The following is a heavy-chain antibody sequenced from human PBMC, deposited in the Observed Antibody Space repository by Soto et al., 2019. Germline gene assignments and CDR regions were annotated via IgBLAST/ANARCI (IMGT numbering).Heavy chain of an antibody. Sequence: ASVKVSCKASGYTFTSYGISWVRQAPGQGLEWMGWISAYNGNTNYAQKLQGRVTMTTDTSTSTAYMELRSLRSDDTAVYYCARGFYDFWSRYRGYYYYYGMDVWGQGTTVTVSS. CDR2: ISAYNGNT. CDR3: ARGFYDFWSRYRGYYYYYGMDV. CDR1: GYTFTSYG. V-gene: IGHV1-18*01. D-gene: IGHD3-3*01. J-gene: IGHJ6*02.